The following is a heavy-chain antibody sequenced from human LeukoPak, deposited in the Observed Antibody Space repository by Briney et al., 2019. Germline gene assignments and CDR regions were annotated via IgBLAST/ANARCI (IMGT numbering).Heavy chain of an antibody. D-gene: IGHD3-10*01. J-gene: IGHJ5*02. V-gene: IGHV3-21*01. CDR1: GFTFSSYS. Sequence: GGSLRLSCAASGFTFSSYSMNWVRQAPGKGLQWISSISSSGDYMYYADSLRGRFTISRDNAKNSVYLQMNRLRAEDTAVYYCARGRGAWFGELLAWGQGTLVTVSS. CDR2: ISSSGDYM. CDR3: ARGRGAWFGELLA.